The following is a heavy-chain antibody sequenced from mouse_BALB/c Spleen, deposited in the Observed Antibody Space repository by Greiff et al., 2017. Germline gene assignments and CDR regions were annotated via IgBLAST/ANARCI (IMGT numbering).Heavy chain of an antibody. V-gene: IGHV5-6-3*01. CDR1: GFTFSSYG. J-gene: IGHJ2*01. D-gene: IGHD1-1*01. CDR2: INSNGGST. CDR3: ARDRGNLFGLY. Sequence: EVKVEESGGGLVQPGGSLKLSCAASGFTFSSYGMSWVRQTPDKRLELVATINSNGGSTYYPDSVKGRFTISRDNAKNTLYLQMSSLKSEDTAMYYCARDRGNLFGLYWGQGTTLTVSS.